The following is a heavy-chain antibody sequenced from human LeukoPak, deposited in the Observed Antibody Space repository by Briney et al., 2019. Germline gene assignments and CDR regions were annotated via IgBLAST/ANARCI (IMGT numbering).Heavy chain of an antibody. J-gene: IGHJ4*02. D-gene: IGHD3-3*01. Sequence: GGSLRLSCAASGFTSSSYWMSWVRQAPGKGLEWVANIKQDGSEKYYVDSVKGRFTISRDNSKNTLYLQMNSLRAEDTAVYYCAKVPIFGVVTKGYYFDYWGQGTLVTVSS. V-gene: IGHV3-7*03. CDR1: GFTSSSYW. CDR2: IKQDGSEK. CDR3: AKVPIFGVVTKGYYFDY.